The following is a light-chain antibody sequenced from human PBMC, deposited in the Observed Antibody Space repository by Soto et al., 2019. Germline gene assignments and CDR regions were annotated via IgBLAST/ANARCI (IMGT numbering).Light chain of an antibody. Sequence: EIVLTQSPCTLPLSPGQIATLSFSATQSVSSSYLAWYHLKPGQSLRILIYGASSRDTAIPDRFRGSGSGTDFTLTISRLVPEDVAVDFCQQYGSSPLSFGGGTKVESK. CDR3: QQYGSSPLS. J-gene: IGKJ4*01. CDR2: GAS. CDR1: QSVSSSY. V-gene: IGKV3-20*01.